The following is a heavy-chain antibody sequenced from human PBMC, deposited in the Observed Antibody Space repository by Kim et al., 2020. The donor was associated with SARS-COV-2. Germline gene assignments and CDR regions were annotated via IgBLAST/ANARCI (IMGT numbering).Heavy chain of an antibody. CDR2: ISWNSGSI. Sequence: GGSLRLSCAASGFTFGDYAMHWVRQAPGKGLEWVAGISWNSGSIGYADSVKGRFTISRDNAKNSLYLQMNRLRAEDTALYYCAKDKGLGYKLPHPDYGRDVCGHGATVTVSS. V-gene: IGHV3-9*01. CDR3: AKDKGLGYKLPHPDYGRDV. J-gene: IGHJ6*02. D-gene: IGHD2-2*01. CDR1: GFTFGDYA.